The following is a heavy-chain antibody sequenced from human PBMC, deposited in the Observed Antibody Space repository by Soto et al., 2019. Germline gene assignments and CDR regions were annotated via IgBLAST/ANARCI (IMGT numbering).Heavy chain of an antibody. D-gene: IGHD1-1*01. J-gene: IGHJ4*02. CDR3: ASGHDAYKVRY. V-gene: IGHV4-31*02. CDR2: IYYTGNT. Sequence: RTWIRQLPGNGLEWIGYIYYTGNTYYNPSLKSRPTISIDTSENQFSLKLTSVTAADTAVYFCASGHDAYKVRYWGQGTLVTVSS.